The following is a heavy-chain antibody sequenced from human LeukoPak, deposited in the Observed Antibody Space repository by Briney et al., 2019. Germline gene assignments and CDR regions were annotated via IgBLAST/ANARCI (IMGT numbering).Heavy chain of an antibody. Sequence: ASVKVSCKTSGYSFTTNAITWVRQAPGQGLEWVAWISCYNGDTRYAQKFQGRVTVTTDTSTSTVYMELRSLRSDDTAVYYCARARFGIAVPATSDYWGQGTLVTVSS. CDR1: GYSFTTNA. J-gene: IGHJ4*02. V-gene: IGHV1-18*01. D-gene: IGHD6-19*01. CDR2: ISCYNGDT. CDR3: ARARFGIAVPATSDY.